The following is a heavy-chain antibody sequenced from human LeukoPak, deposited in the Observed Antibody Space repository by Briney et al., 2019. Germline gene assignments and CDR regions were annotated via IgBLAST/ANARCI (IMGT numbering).Heavy chain of an antibody. J-gene: IGHJ4*02. Sequence: GGSLRLSCAASGFTFSNYGMHWVRQAPGKGLEWVAVISYDGSNKYYADSVKGRFTISRDNSKNTLYLQMNSLRAEDTAVYYCANLAAAGKEDWGQGTLVTVSS. CDR2: ISYDGSNK. CDR1: GFTFSNYG. V-gene: IGHV3-30*18. D-gene: IGHD6-13*01. CDR3: ANLAAAGKED.